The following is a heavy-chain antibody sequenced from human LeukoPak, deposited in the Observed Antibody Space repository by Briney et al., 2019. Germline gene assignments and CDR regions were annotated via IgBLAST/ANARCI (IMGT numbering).Heavy chain of an antibody. Sequence: KASETLSLTCTVPGGSVSSGSYYWSWIRQPPGRGLEWIGYIYYSGSTNYNPSLKSRVTISVDTSKNQFSLKLSSVTAADTAVYYCARFGLGIMYFQHWGQGTLVTVSS. CDR1: GGSVSSGSYY. V-gene: IGHV4-61*01. CDR2: IYYSGST. CDR3: ARFGLGIMYFQH. D-gene: IGHD1-14*01. J-gene: IGHJ1*01.